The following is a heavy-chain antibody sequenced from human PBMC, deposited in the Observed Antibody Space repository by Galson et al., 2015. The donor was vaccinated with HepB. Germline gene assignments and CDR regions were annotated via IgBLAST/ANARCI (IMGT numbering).Heavy chain of an antibody. CDR2: ITPSGDNT. D-gene: IGHD6-19*01. J-gene: IGHJ4*02. CDR3: AKVFPEKTDGWYRQALYYFDS. Sequence: SLRLSCAASGFTFSYYGMSWVRQAPGKGLGWISAITPSGDNTYSADSMKGRFTISRDNSRNTLFLQMNSLRAGDTAIYFCAKVFPEKTDGWYRQALYYFDSWGQGTRVTVSS. V-gene: IGHV3-23*01. CDR1: GFTFSYYG.